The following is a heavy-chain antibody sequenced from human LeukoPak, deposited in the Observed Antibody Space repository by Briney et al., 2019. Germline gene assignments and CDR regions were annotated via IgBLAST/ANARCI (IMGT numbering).Heavy chain of an antibody. CDR2: IYSGGST. J-gene: IGHJ2*01. V-gene: IGHV3-53*01. D-gene: IGHD3-22*01. CDR3: ARLTMTNWYFDL. CDR1: GFTVSSNY. Sequence: GGSLRLSCAASGFTVSSNYMSWVRQAPGKGLEWFSVIYSGGSTYYADSVKGRFTISRDNSKNTLYLQMNSLRAEDTAVYYCARLTMTNWYFDLWGRGTLVTVSS.